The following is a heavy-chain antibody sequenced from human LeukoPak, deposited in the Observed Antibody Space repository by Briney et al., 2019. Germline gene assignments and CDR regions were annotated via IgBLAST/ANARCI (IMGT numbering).Heavy chain of an antibody. D-gene: IGHD3-22*01. CDR1: GGSITDSY. CDR3: ARFVYYDSSGYYYSYFDY. J-gene: IGHJ4*02. CDR2: IFYTGDT. V-gene: IGHV4-59*12. Sequence: SETLSLTCSVSGGSITDSYWSWIRQPPGKGLEWIGYIFYTGDTNSNPSLKSRVTVSLDTSKNQFSLKLSSVTAADTAVYYCARFVYYDSSGYYYSYFDYWGQGTLVTVSS.